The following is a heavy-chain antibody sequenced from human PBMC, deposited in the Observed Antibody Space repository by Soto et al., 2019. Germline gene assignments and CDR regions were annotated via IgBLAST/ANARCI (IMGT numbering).Heavy chain of an antibody. J-gene: IGHJ6*03. D-gene: IGHD6-6*01. V-gene: IGHV4-39*07. CDR1: GGSISSHGHY. CDR2: IYFSGRN. CDR3: ARSARLKQYYYYYLDV. Sequence: PSETLSLACSVWGGSISSHGHYWGWVRPPPGKGLEWFGSIYFSGRNYYNTSLKSRVTISVDTSKNQFSLKLSSVTAADTAVYYCARSARLKQYYYYYLDVWGTGTTVT.